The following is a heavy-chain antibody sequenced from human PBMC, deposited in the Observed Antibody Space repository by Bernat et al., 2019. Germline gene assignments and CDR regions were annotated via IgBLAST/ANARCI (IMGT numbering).Heavy chain of an antibody. CDR2: ISHSGSI. CDR1: GGSFSGYY. CDR3: ARGLPGPRLQH. J-gene: IGHJ1*01. V-gene: IGHV4-34*01. Sequence: QVQLQQWGAGLLKPSETLSLICAVNGGSFSGYYWTWIRQPPGKGLEWIGEISHSGSISYNSSLKSRVTISVDTSNNQFSLKLTSVTAADTALYYCARGLPGPRLQHWGQGSLLTVSS.